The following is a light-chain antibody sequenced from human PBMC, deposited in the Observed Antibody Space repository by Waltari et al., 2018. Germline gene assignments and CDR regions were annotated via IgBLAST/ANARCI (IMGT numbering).Light chain of an antibody. J-gene: IGKJ4*02. V-gene: IGKV1-5*03. CDR3: QHYNGYPVT. Sequence: DIQMTHSPYTPSASVGARVTITCRASQSISTWLAWYHQKPGKAPKLLIYMASSLESGVSSRFSGSGSGTEFTLSISSLKPADSATYYCQHYNGYPVTFGGGTKVEIK. CDR2: MAS. CDR1: QSISTW.